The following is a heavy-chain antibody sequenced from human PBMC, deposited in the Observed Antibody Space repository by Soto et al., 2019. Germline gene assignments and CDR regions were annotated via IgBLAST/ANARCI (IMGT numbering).Heavy chain of an antibody. CDR2: INAGNGNT. V-gene: IGHV1-3*01. D-gene: IGHD5-12*01. CDR3: ARARSATTSYYYYYYGRDA. CDR1: GYTFTSYA. J-gene: IGHJ6*02. Sequence: ASVKVSCKASGYTFTSYAMHWVRQAPGQRLEWMGWINAGNGNTKYSQKFQGRVTITRDTSASTAYMELSSLRSEDTAVYYCARARSATTSYYYYYYGRDAWGQGTTVTVSS.